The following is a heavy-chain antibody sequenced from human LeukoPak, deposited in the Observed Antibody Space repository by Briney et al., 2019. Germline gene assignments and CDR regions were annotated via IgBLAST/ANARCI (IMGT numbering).Heavy chain of an antibody. CDR1: GFTFSSYA. D-gene: IGHD2-15*01. CDR3: AKASHALMPHYCSGGSCYSNNYYYYMDV. Sequence: GGSLRLSCAASGFTFSSYAMSWVRQAPGKGLEWVSAISGSGGSTYYADSVKGRFTISRDNSKNTLYLQMNSLRAEDTAVYYCAKASHALMPHYCSGGSCYSNNYYYYMDVWGKGTTVTVSS. V-gene: IGHV3-23*01. CDR2: ISGSGGST. J-gene: IGHJ6*03.